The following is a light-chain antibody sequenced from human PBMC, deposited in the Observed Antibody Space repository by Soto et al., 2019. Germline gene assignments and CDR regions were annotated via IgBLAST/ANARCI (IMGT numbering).Light chain of an antibody. CDR2: GTS. V-gene: IGKV3D-20*02. J-gene: IGKJ5*01. CDR3: QQRSNWPIT. CDR1: ERIYSAY. Sequence: EVVLTQSPGTLSLSRGERATLACRASERIYSAYVGWYQQKPGQAPRLLIYGTSSRATGIPARFSGSGSGTDFTLTISSLEPEDFAVYYCQQRSNWPITFGQGTRLE.